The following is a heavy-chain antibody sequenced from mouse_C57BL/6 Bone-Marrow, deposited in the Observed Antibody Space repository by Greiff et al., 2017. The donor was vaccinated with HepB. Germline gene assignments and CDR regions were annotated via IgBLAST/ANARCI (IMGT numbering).Heavy chain of an antibody. CDR2: IDPENGDT. D-gene: IGHD3-3*01. V-gene: IGHV14-4*01. Sequence: VQLQHSGAELVRPGASVKLSCTASGFNIKDDYMHWVKQRPEQGLEWIGWIDPENGDTEYASKFQGKATITADTSSNTAYLQLSSLTSEDTAVYYCTTEGAFFDYWGQGTTLTVSS. J-gene: IGHJ2*01. CDR3: TTEGAFFDY. CDR1: GFNIKDDY.